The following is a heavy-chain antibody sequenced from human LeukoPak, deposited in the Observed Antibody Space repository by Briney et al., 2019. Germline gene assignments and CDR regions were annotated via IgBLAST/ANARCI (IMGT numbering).Heavy chain of an antibody. V-gene: IGHV3-30-3*01. CDR1: GFTFSSYA. CDR2: ISSDGGNR. CDR3: ARETGSAVGSTDFDY. Sequence: GGSLRLSCAASGFTFSSYAMHWVRRAPGKALEWVATISSDGGNRYYSDSVKGRFTISRDNSKNTLYLQMNSLRPEDTAVYYCARETGSAVGSTDFDYWGQGTLVTVSS. J-gene: IGHJ4*02. D-gene: IGHD4-17*01.